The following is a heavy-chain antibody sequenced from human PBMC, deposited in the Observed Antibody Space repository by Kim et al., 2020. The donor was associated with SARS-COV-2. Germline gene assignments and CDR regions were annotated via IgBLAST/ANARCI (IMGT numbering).Heavy chain of an antibody. J-gene: IGHJ4*02. V-gene: IGHV3-30*07. D-gene: IGHD6-13*01. CDR3: ARVDEYSSSWYSFDY. Sequence: SVTSRLTISRDNSKNTLYLQMTSLGAKATSVYYCARVDEYSSSWYSFDYWGQGTLVTVSS.